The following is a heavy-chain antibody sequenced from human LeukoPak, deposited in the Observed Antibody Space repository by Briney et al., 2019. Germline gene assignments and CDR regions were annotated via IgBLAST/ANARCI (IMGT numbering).Heavy chain of an antibody. J-gene: IGHJ4*02. D-gene: IGHD3-22*01. CDR3: ARASYDSSGYSPLFGNRYYFDY. CDR2: ISGSGGST. CDR1: GFTFSSYA. Sequence: QPGGSLRLSCAASGFTFSSYAMSWVRQAPGKGLEWVSAISGSGGSTYYADSVKGRFTISRDNSKNTLYLQMNSLRAEDTAVYYCARASYDSSGYSPLFGNRYYFDYWGQGTLVTVSS. V-gene: IGHV3-23*01.